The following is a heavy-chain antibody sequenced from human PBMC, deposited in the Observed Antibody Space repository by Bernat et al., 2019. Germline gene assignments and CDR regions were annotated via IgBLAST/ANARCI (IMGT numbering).Heavy chain of an antibody. D-gene: IGHD1-26*01. CDR3: STGGYFLDY. Sequence: EVQLVESGGGLVRPGGSLRLSCAGSGFTFSNAWMNWVRQAPGRGLEWVARNKSKADGGTTDYAAPVKGRFTISRDDSKKTVYVQMNSLKTEDTAVYYCSTGGYFLDYWGQGTLVTVSS. CDR1: GFTFSNAW. V-gene: IGHV3-15*07. CDR2: NKSKADGGTT. J-gene: IGHJ4*02.